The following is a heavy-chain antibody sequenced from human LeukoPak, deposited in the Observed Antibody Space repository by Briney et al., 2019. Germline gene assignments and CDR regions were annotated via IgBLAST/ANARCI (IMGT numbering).Heavy chain of an antibody. CDR1: GLSLTSTEVG. CDR2: IYWNDDK. D-gene: IGHD3-10*01. Sequence: SGPTLVNPTQTHTLTCTFSGLSLTSTEVGVGWIRQPTGKALEWLALIYWNDDKRYIPPLKSRLTITKDTSKYQVVLTMTNMDPVDTATYYCTHRAGGQSRPHFLYWGQGILVTVSS. CDR3: THRAGGQSRPHFLY. V-gene: IGHV2-5*01. J-gene: IGHJ4*02.